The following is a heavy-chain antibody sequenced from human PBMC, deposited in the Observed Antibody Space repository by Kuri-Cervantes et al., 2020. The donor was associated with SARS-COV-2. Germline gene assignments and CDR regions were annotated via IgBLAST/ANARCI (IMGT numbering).Heavy chain of an antibody. CDR3: AREGWELLDY. CDR1: GFTFSSYA. V-gene: IGHV3-30-3*01. J-gene: IGHJ4*02. Sequence: GESLKISCVASGFTFSSYAMHWVRQAPGKGLEWVAVISYDGSNKYYADSVKGRFTISRDDSKNTLYLQMNSLRAEDTAVYYCAREGWELLDYWGQGTLVTVSS. CDR2: ISYDGSNK. D-gene: IGHD1-26*01.